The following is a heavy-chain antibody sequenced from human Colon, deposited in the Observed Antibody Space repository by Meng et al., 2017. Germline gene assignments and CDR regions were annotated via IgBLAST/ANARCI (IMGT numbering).Heavy chain of an antibody. V-gene: IGHV4-31*03. CDR3: ARAFDGDYFDY. J-gene: IGHJ4*02. CDR2: IYYSGST. D-gene: IGHD3-9*01. CDR1: GGSISSGGYY. Sequence: QVQLQQWGAGLVKPSETLSLTCTVSGGSISSGGYYWSWIRQHPGKGLEWIGYIYYSGSTYYNPSLKSRVTISVDTSKNQFSLKLSSVTAADTAVYYCARAFDGDYFDYWGQGTLVTVSS.